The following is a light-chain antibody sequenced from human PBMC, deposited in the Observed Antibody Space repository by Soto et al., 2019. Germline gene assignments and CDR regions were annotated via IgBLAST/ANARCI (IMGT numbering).Light chain of an antibody. CDR3: QQSFSTPPFT. J-gene: IGKJ3*01. Sequence: DIQMTQSPSSLSASVGDRVTITCRASESIRSYLNWYQQKPGKAPKLLIYGASSLQSGVPSRFSGGGSGTDFTLTISSLQPDDFATYYCQQSFSTPPFTFGPGTRVDI. CDR1: ESIRSY. V-gene: IGKV1-39*01. CDR2: GAS.